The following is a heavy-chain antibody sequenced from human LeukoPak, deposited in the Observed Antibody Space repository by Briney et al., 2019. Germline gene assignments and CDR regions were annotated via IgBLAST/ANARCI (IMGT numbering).Heavy chain of an antibody. CDR3: AKYVTGSYSRGADY. D-gene: IGHD1-26*01. V-gene: IGHV3-23*01. CDR1: GFTFSSFG. J-gene: IGHJ4*02. Sequence: GGSLRLSCAASGFTFSSFGMTWVRQAPGKGLEWVSGISGSDGSTYYADSVKGRFTISRDNSKNTLYLQMNSLRAEDTAVYYRAKYVTGSYSRGADYWGQGTLVTVSS. CDR2: ISGSDGST.